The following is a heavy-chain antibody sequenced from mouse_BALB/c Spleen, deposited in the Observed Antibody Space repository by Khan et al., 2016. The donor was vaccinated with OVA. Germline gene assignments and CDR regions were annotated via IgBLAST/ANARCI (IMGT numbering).Heavy chain of an antibody. CDR1: GYTFTTAG. J-gene: IGHJ4*01. D-gene: IGHD2-12*01. Sequence: QIQLVQSGPELKKPGETVRISCKASGYTFTTAGIQWVQKMPGKGLKWIGWINTHSGVPKYAEDFKGRFAFSLEISVNTAYLQITNLKNEDTATYFCARGCAAYYINDGGAMEYWGQGTSVTVSS. CDR3: ARGCAAYYINDGGAMEY. V-gene: IGHV9-4*02. CDR2: INTHSGVP.